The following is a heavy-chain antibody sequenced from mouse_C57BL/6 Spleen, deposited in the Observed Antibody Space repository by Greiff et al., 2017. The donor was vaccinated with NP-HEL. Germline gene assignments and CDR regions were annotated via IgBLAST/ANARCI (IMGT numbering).Heavy chain of an antibody. D-gene: IGHD1-3*01. J-gene: IGHJ3*01. Sequence: EVQLQQSGPELVKPGASVKMSCKASGYTFTDYNMHWVKQSHGKSLEWIGYINPNNGGTSYNQKFKGKATLTVNKSSSTAYMELRSLTSEDSAVYYCARYKDFDREGFAYWGQGTLVTVAA. CDR3: ARYKDFDREGFAY. V-gene: IGHV1-22*01. CDR1: GYTFTDYN. CDR2: INPNNGGT.